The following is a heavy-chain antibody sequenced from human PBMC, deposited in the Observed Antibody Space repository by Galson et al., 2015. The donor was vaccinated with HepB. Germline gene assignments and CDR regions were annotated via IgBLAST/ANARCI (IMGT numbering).Heavy chain of an antibody. D-gene: IGHD3-22*01. J-gene: IGHJ4*02. CDR3: AGGGGYSRGYYYV. Sequence: SVKVSCKASGGTFSTDTISWVRQAPGQGLEWMGRILPIVDISNYAPKFQGRVAISADKSSSTVYMDLSSLKSEDTAVYYCAGGGGYSRGYYYVWGQGSLVTVSS. CDR1: GGTFSTDT. V-gene: IGHV1-69*02. CDR2: ILPIVDIS.